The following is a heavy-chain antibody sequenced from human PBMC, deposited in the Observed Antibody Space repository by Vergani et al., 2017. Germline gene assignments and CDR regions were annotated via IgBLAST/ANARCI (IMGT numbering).Heavy chain of an antibody. J-gene: IGHJ6*02. D-gene: IGHD6-13*01. Sequence: QVQLQESGPGLVRPSQTLSITCTVSGGSISSGSYYWSWFRQPAGKGLEWIGRFYTGGGTSYNPSLKSRVTISVDTSKNQFSLQLSSVTAADTAVYYCARDPLYSTTWPVLLLDMYVCGQGTTVTVSS. CDR3: ARDPLYSTTWPVLLLDMYV. CDR2: FYTGGGT. CDR1: GGSISSGSYY. V-gene: IGHV4-61*02.